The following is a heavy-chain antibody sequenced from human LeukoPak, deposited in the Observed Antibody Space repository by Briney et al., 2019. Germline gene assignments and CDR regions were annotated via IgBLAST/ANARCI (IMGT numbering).Heavy chain of an antibody. CDR3: ARVRQQLVPNYFDY. D-gene: IGHD6-13*01. V-gene: IGHV4-34*01. J-gene: IGHJ4*02. Sequence: SETLSLTCAVYGGSFSGYYWSWIRQPPGKGLEWIGEINHSGSTNYNPSLKRRVTISVDTSKNQFSLKLSSVTAADTAVYYCARVRQQLVPNYFDYWGQGTLVTVSS. CDR1: GGSFSGYY. CDR2: INHSGST.